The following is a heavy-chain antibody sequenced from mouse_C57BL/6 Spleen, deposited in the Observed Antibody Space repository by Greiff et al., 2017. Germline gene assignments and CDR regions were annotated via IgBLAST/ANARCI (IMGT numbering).Heavy chain of an antibody. CDR1: GYTFTSYW. Sequence: QVQLQQSGAELAKPGASVKLSCKASGYTFTSYWMHWVKQRPGQGLEWIGYIDPSSGYTKYNQKFKDKATLTADKSSSTAYMQLSSLTYEDSAVYYCAKIYYYGSSYPDYWGQGTSVTVSS. J-gene: IGHJ4*01. CDR3: AKIYYYGSSYPDY. CDR2: IDPSSGYT. D-gene: IGHD1-1*01. V-gene: IGHV1-7*01.